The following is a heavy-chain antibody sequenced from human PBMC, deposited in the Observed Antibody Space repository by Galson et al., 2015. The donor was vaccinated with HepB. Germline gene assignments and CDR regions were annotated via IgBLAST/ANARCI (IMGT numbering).Heavy chain of an antibody. CDR1: GLTFDYYA. D-gene: IGHD2-15*01. V-gene: IGHV3-23*01. Sequence: SLRLSCAASGLTFDYYAMSWVRQAPGKGLEWVSGISPSGGMSFIADNVRGRLTISRDNSKKTSYLHMKNLRAEDTAVYYCAKLQPRYNGGCYSSAWGEIDSWGQGTPVTVSS. CDR2: ISPSGGMS. CDR3: AKLQPRYNGGCYSSAWGEIDS. J-gene: IGHJ4*02.